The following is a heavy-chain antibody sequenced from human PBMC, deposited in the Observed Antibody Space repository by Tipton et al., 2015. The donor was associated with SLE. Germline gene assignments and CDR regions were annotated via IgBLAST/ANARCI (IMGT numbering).Heavy chain of an antibody. CDR3: ARGAITPIPFDP. V-gene: IGHV4-31*03. CDR2: ISYSGST. CDR1: GGSISSGAYY. Sequence: TLSLTCTVSGGSISSGAYYWNWIRQHPGKGLEWIGYISYSGSTYYNPSLKSRVTISVDTSKNQFSLKLSSVTAADTAVYYCARGAITPIPFDPWGQGTLVTVSS. D-gene: IGHD2-15*01. J-gene: IGHJ5*02.